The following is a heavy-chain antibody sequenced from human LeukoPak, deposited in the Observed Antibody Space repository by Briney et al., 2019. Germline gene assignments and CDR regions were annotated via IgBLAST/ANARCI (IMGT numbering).Heavy chain of an antibody. CDR3: ARHWMETTKTYSYWFDP. CDR2: IFTRGGT. V-gene: IGHV4-4*09. CDR1: GGSISSYY. Sequence: SGTLSLTSTVSGGSISSYYWSWICEPPGEGLDSIWFIFTRGGTPYNPSLKRRVTMSGDTSKNQVSMTLNSVTAADTAVYYCARHWMETTKTYSYWFDPWGQGTLVTVSS. J-gene: IGHJ5*02. D-gene: IGHD1-1*01.